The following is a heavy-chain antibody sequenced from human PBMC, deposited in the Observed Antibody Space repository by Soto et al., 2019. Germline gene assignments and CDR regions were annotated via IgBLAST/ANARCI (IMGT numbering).Heavy chain of an antibody. J-gene: IGHJ4*02. Sequence: EMQLLESGGGLVQPGGSLRLFCAASGFTFSNYAMTWVRQAPGEGLEWVSTITPSGVRYYGDTVKGRFTISRDNSRSTLFLQMNSLRAEDTATYVCARTDKFNSQSSGWANRFDCWGQGTLVTVSS. CDR2: ITPSGVR. V-gene: IGHV3-23*01. D-gene: IGHD6-19*01. CDR3: ARTDKFNSQSSGWANRFDC. CDR1: GFTFSNYA.